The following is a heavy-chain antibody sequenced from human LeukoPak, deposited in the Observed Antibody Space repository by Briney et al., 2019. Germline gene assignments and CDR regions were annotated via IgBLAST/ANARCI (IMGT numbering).Heavy chain of an antibody. V-gene: IGHV1-69*01. CDR1: GGTFSSYA. D-gene: IGHD2-21*01. Sequence: SVKVSCKASGGTFSSYAISWVRQAPGQGLEWMGGIIPIFGTANYAQKFQGRVTITADESTSTAYMELSSLRSEDTALYYCARSARYCGGDCYPLDYWGQGTLVTVTS. CDR3: ARSARYCGGDCYPLDY. CDR2: IIPIFGTA. J-gene: IGHJ4*02.